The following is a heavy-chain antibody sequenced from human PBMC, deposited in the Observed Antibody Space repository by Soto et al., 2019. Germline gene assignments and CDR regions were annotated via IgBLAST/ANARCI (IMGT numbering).Heavy chain of an antibody. D-gene: IGHD2-8*01. CDR1: GYTFTGYY. J-gene: IGHJ6*02. V-gene: IGHV1-2*04. Sequence: ASVKVSCKASGYTFTGYYMHWVRKAPGQGLEWMGWINPNSGGTNYAQKFQGWVTMTRDTSISTAYMELSRLRSDDTAVYYCARGKGEWDYYYYGMDVWGQGTTVTVSS. CDR2: INPNSGGT. CDR3: ARGKGEWDYYYYGMDV.